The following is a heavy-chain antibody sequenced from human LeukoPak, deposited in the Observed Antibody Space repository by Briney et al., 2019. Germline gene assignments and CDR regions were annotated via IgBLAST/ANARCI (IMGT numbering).Heavy chain of an antibody. Sequence: AGGSLRLSCAASGFTFSSYAMSWVRQAPGRGLEWVSGITTTGNTYYADSVKGRFTISRDNSKNTLYLQMNSLRADDTAVYYCASRRYCTSTTCPYYFHYWGQGTLVTVSS. CDR2: ITTTGNT. CDR3: ASRRYCTSTTCPYYFHY. V-gene: IGHV3-23*01. CDR1: GFTFSSYA. D-gene: IGHD2-2*01. J-gene: IGHJ4*02.